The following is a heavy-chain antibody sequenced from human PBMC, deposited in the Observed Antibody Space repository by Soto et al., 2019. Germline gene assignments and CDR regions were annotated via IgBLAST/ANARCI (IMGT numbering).Heavy chain of an antibody. D-gene: IGHD5-12*01. Sequence: QVQLVESGGGVVQPGRSLRLSCAAAGFTFSGYGMHLVRQAQGQGLEWVAVIWYAGSNKYYADSAKGRFTISRDNSKNTLYLQMNRPRAEDTAVYYCARGITGTYSKMAVWGQGTTATVS. J-gene: IGHJ6*02. CDR1: GFTFSGYG. V-gene: IGHV3-33*01. CDR2: IWYAGSNK. CDR3: ARGITGTYSKMAV.